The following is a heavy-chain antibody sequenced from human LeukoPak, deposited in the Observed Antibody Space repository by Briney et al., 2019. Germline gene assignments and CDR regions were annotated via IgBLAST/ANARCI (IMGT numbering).Heavy chain of an antibody. CDR3: ARDVTGGDYASYYYYGMDV. CDR2: ISSSSSTI. V-gene: IGHV3-48*02. D-gene: IGHD2-21*02. Sequence: GGSLRLSCAASGFTFRSYSMNWVRQAPGKGLEWVSYISSSSSTIYYADSVKGRFTISRDNAKNSLYLQMNSLRDEDTAVYYCARDVTGGDYASYYYYGMDVWGQGTTVTVSS. CDR1: GFTFRSYS. J-gene: IGHJ6*02.